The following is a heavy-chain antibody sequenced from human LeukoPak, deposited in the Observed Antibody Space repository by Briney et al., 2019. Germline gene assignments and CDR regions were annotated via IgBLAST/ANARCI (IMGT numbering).Heavy chain of an antibody. D-gene: IGHD1-1*01. CDR1: GFTFTNTW. CDR2: IKSKADGGTT. V-gene: IGHV3-15*01. CDR3: ARGRIRPLDY. J-gene: IGHJ4*02. Sequence: KPGGSLRLSCAASGFTFTNTWMSWVRQAPGKGLEWVGRIKSKADGGTTEYAAPVKGRFSISRDDSKSTLYLEMNSLRAEDTAVYYCARGRIRPLDYWGQGTLVTVSS.